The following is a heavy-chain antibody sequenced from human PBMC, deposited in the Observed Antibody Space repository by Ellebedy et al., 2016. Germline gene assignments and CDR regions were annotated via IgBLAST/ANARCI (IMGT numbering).Heavy chain of an antibody. J-gene: IGHJ4*02. D-gene: IGHD5-18*01. CDR2: IKSKTDGGAA. CDR1: GFTFSNAW. V-gene: IGHV3-15*01. Sequence: GESLKISCAASGFTFSNAWMNWVRQAPGKGLEWVGRIKSKTDGGAADYAAPVKGRFTISRHDSQNTLYLQMNSLKTEDTAVYFCTTVYRYNYDSVWGQGTLVTVSS. CDR3: TTVYRYNYDSV.